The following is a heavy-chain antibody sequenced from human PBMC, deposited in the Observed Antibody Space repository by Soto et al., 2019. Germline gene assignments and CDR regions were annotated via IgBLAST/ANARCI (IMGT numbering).Heavy chain of an antibody. CDR2: IIPILGIA. CDR3: ARDDYGDYSDWFDP. D-gene: IGHD4-17*01. CDR1: GGTFSSYT. J-gene: IGHJ5*02. Sequence: QVQLVQSGAEVKKPGSSVKVSCKASGGTFSSYTISWVRQAPGQGLEWMGRIIPILGIANYAQKFQGRVTITADKSTSTAYMELSRLRSEDTAVYYCARDDYGDYSDWFDPWGQGTLVTVSS. V-gene: IGHV1-69*08.